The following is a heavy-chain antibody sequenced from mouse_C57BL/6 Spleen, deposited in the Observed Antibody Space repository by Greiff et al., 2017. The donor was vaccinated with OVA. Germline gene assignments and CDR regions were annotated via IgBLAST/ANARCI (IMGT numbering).Heavy chain of an antibody. CDR3: ARGEYYGSRDWYFDV. CDR2: IYPGSGST. D-gene: IGHD1-1*01. Sequence: VQLQQPGAELVKPGASVKMSCKASGYTFTSYWITWVKQRPGQGLEWIGDIYPGSGSTNYNEKFKSKATLTVDTSSSTAYMQLSSLTSEDSAVYYCARGEYYGSRDWYFDVWGTGTTVTVPS. V-gene: IGHV1-55*01. J-gene: IGHJ1*03. CDR1: GYTFTSYW.